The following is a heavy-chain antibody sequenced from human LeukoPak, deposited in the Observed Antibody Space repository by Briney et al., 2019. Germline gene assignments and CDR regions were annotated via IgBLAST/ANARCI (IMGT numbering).Heavy chain of an antibody. CDR2: IYYSGST. J-gene: IGHJ4*02. CDR3: ARAWGAGGNDY. CDR1: GGSISSGDYY. V-gene: IGHV4-30-4*08. D-gene: IGHD3-16*01. Sequence: SETLSLTCTVSGGSISSGDYYWSWLRQPPGKGLEWIGYIYYSGSTYYNPSLKSRVTISVDTSKNQFSLKLSSVTAADTAVYYCARAWGAGGNDYWGQGTLVTVSS.